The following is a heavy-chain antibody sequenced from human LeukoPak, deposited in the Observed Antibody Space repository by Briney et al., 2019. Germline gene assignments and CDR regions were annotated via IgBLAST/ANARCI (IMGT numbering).Heavy chain of an antibody. Sequence: GGSLRLSCAASGFSFSSYVMTWVRQAPGKGLEWVSGISGSGTHYADSVKGRFTISRDNSKNMLYLQMNSLRAEDTAVYYCAKGYYDSSGYYPTVASDYWVQGTLVTVSS. CDR3: AKGYYDSSGYYPTVASDY. V-gene: IGHV3-23*01. CDR2: ISGSGT. CDR1: GFSFSSYV. J-gene: IGHJ4*02. D-gene: IGHD3-22*01.